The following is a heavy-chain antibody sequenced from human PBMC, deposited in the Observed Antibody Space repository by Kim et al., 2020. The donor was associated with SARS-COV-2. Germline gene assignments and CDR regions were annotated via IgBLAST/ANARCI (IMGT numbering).Heavy chain of an antibody. Sequence: GGSLRLSCAASGFTFSSYAMSWVRQAPGKGPEWVSLVSGSGGSTYHADSVKGRFAISRDNSKKTLYLQMNSLRAEDTALYYCAKVKSNNWSFFDYWGQGTLVTVSS. CDR2: VSGSGGST. D-gene: IGHD1-1*01. CDR3: AKVKSNNWSFFDY. V-gene: IGHV3-23*01. J-gene: IGHJ4*02. CDR1: GFTFSSYA.